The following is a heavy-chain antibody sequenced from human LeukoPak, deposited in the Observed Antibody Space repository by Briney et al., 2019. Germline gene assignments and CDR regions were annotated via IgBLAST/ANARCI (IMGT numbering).Heavy chain of an antibody. Sequence: PGGSLRLSCAASRFTFSSYAMSWVRQAPGKGLEWVANIKQDGSEKYYVDSVKGRFTISRDNAKNSLYLQMNSLRAEDTAVYYCARRYFDYWGQGTLVTVSS. CDR3: ARRYFDY. CDR1: RFTFSSYA. V-gene: IGHV3-7*01. CDR2: IKQDGSEK. J-gene: IGHJ4*02.